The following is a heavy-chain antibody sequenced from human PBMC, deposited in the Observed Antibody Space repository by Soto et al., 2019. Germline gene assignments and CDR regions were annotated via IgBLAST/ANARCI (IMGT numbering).Heavy chain of an antibody. J-gene: IGHJ4*02. Sequence: PGESLKISCAASGFTFTNAWIHWVRQAPGKGLEWVGRIKSKTDGGTTDLAAPVKGRFTLSRDDSRDTVYLQMNSLKSEDSAVYYCIYYSDRGTHFNVDYWGQGALVTVSS. CDR2: IKSKTDGGTT. V-gene: IGHV3-15*01. D-gene: IGHD3-22*01. CDR3: IYYSDRGTHFNVDY. CDR1: GFTFTNAW.